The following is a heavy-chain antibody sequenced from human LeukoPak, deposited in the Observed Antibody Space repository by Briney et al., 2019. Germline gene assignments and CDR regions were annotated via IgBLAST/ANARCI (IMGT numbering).Heavy chain of an antibody. J-gene: IGHJ4*02. CDR3: ARANFLSCSSTSCLFDY. D-gene: IGHD2-2*01. V-gene: IGHV1-2*02. Sequence: ASVKVSCKASEYTFTDYYSHWVRQAPGQGFEWMGWIDPVSGGTNCVQKFQGRVTMTRDTSISTAYMELSRLRSDDTAVYYCARANFLSCSSTSCLFDYWGQGTLVTVSS. CDR1: EYTFTDYY. CDR2: IDPVSGGT.